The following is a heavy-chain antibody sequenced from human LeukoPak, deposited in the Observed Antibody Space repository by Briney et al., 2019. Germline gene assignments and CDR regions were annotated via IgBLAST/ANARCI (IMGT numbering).Heavy chain of an antibody. Sequence: ASVKVSCKASGYTFTSYGISWVRQAPGQGLEWMGWISAYNGNTNYAQKLQGRVTMTTDTSTSTAYMELRSLRSDDTAVYYCARGPYYDFWSGQGTPYYYYYMDVWGKGTTVTVSS. V-gene: IGHV1-18*01. J-gene: IGHJ6*03. CDR2: ISAYNGNT. CDR3: ARGPYYDFWSGQGTPYYYYYMDV. CDR1: GYTFTSYG. D-gene: IGHD3-3*01.